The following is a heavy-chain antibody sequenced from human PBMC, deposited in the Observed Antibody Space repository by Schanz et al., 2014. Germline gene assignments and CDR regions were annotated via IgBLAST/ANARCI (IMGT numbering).Heavy chain of an antibody. D-gene: IGHD1-1*01. V-gene: IGHV4-31*03. CDR2: ISYSGVT. CDR3: ARDTTWRLDL. J-gene: IGHJ5*02. CDR1: GDSISSGGYY. Sequence: QVQLQESGPGLVKPSQTLSLTCTVSGDSISSGGYYWSWIRQHPGKGLEWIGYISYSGVTYYNPSLKSRVPIPLDTTKNQSSRTRTSLTAADTAVYYCARDTTWRLDLWGQGTLVTVSS.